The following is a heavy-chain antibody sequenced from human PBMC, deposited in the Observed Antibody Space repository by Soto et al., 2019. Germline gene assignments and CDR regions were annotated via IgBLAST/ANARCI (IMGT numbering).Heavy chain of an antibody. CDR3: ASNNYYDSSGYYQLFDY. CDR1: GGSISSSNW. J-gene: IGHJ4*02. V-gene: IGHV4-4*02. CDR2: IYHSGST. D-gene: IGHD3-22*01. Sequence: QVQLQESGPGLVKPSGTLSLTCAVSGGSISSSNWWSWVRQPPGKGLEWIGEIYHSGSTNYNPSLKSRVTISVDKSNNQFSLQLSSVTAADTAVYYCASNNYYDSSGYYQLFDYWGQGTLVTVSS.